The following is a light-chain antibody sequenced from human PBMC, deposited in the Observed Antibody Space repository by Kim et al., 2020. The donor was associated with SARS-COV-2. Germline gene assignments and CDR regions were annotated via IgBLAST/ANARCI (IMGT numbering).Light chain of an antibody. Sequence: VLTQSPAILSLSPGDTATLTCRASQSVSTYFAWYQQKPGQAPRLLIYDASNRASGIPPRFSGSGSGTDFTLTISNLEPEDFAVYYCQQRSNWLLTFGGGTKVDIK. V-gene: IGKV3-11*01. J-gene: IGKJ4*01. CDR2: DAS. CDR3: QQRSNWLLT. CDR1: QSVSTY.